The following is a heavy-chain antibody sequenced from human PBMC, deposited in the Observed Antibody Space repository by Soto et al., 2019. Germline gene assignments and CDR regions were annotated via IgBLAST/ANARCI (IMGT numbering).Heavy chain of an antibody. Sequence: ASVKVSCKASGGTFSSYAISWVRQAPGQGLEWMGGIIPIFGTANYAQKFQGRVTITADESTSTAYMELSSLRSEDTAVYYCARERLPERLASADGTVRGYPPPYYYGMDVWGQGTTVTVSS. CDR2: IIPIFGTA. CDR3: ARERLPERLASADGTVRGYPPPYYYGMDV. V-gene: IGHV1-69*13. D-gene: IGHD3-16*01. CDR1: GGTFSSYA. J-gene: IGHJ6*02.